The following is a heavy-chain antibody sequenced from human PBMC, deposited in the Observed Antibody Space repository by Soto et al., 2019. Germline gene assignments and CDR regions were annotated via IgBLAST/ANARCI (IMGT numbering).Heavy chain of an antibody. V-gene: IGHV3-74*01. J-gene: IGHJ5*02. CDR3: ARDFNWNRSIPNWFDP. CDR2: INSDGSRT. D-gene: IGHD1-20*01. CDR1: GFTFSTYW. Sequence: VGSLRLSCAASGFTFSTYWMHWVRQAPGKGLVWVSRINSDGSRTTYADSVKGRFTISRDNAKNTLYLQMNSLRAEDTAVYYCARDFNWNRSIPNWFDPWGQGTLVTVSS.